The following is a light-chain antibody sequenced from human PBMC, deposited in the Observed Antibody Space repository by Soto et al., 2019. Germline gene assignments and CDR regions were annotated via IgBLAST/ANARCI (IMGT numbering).Light chain of an antibody. CDR2: DAS. Sequence: IQLTQSPSTLSSSVGDRVAITWRASQSISRWLAWYKQKPGKAPKLLSYDASNLENGVPSRFRGSGSGTDFTLTISSLKPDDFETYYCQQYNSYSYTFGQGTKVYIK. CDR3: QQYNSYSYT. CDR1: QSISRW. J-gene: IGKJ2*01. V-gene: IGKV1-5*01.